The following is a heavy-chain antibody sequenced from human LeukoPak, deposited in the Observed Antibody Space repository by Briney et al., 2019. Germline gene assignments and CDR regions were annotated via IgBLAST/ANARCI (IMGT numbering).Heavy chain of an antibody. Sequence: SETLSLTCTVSGGSISSYYWSWIRQPPGKGLEWIGYIYYSGNTNYNPSLKSRVTISIDTSKNQFSLKLSSVTAADTAVYYCAREAPSGYGDYVRWFDPWGQGTLVTVSS. CDR1: GGSISSYY. CDR2: IYYSGNT. CDR3: AREAPSGYGDYVRWFDP. J-gene: IGHJ5*02. D-gene: IGHD4-17*01. V-gene: IGHV4-59*01.